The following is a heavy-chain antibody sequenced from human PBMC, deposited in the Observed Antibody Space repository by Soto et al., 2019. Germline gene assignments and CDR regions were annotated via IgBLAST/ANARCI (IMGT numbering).Heavy chain of an antibody. CDR3: AIDVGGDMALDY. V-gene: IGHV3-33*01. J-gene: IGHJ4*02. CDR1: GLTFSSYG. Sequence: GGSLRLSCAASGLTFSSYGMHWVRQAPGKGLEWVAVIWYDGSNKYYADSVKGRFTISRDNSKNTLYLQMNSLRAEDTAVYYCAIDVGGDMALDYWGQGTRVTVSS. D-gene: IGHD3-9*01. CDR2: IWYDGSNK.